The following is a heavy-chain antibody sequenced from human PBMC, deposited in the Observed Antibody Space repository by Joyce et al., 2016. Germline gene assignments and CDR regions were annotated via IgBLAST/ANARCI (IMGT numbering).Heavy chain of an antibody. D-gene: IGHD6-6*01. CDR2: INTDGSST. Sequence: EVQLVESGGGLVQPGGSLRLSCAASGFSFSGYWIHWVRQAPGKGLGGVSRINTDGSSTRLADSVKGRFTISRDNAKNTLYLQMNSLRAEDTAVYYCVRGISARPGGPNWFDPWGQGTLVTVSS. CDR1: GFSFSGYW. CDR3: VRGISARPGGPNWFDP. J-gene: IGHJ5*02. V-gene: IGHV3-74*01.